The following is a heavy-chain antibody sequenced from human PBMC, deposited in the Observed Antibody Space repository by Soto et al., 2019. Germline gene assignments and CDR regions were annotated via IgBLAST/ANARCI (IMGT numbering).Heavy chain of an antibody. J-gene: IGHJ6*02. D-gene: IGHD7-27*01. Sequence: QVQLQESGPGLVKPSETLSLTCTVSGVSVTSGNYYWTWIRQPPGKGLEWIAYIHHAGTTNFTPSLKGRISISVAPSKNQISLQLHSVTAADTAVYFCARGGFWGYYDYSGIDVWGRGTTVSISS. CDR2: IHHAGTT. V-gene: IGHV4-61*01. CDR3: ARGGFWGYYDYSGIDV. CDR1: GVSVTSGNYY.